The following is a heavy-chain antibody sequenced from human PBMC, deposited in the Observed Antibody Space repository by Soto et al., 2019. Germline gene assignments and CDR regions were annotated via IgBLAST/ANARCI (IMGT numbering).Heavy chain of an antibody. Sequence: VQLLDSGGGLVQPGGSLRLSCATSGFTFNNYAMTWVRQAPGKGLAWVSAISGGGDTTSYADSVKGRFTVSRDGSKDRLYLQMSSLRAEDTALYYCAKGRGGSGSLTPRVDFWGQGTLVTVSS. CDR1: GFTFNNYA. CDR3: AKGRGGSGSLTPRVDF. V-gene: IGHV3-23*01. CDR2: ISGGGDTT. D-gene: IGHD3-10*01. J-gene: IGHJ4*02.